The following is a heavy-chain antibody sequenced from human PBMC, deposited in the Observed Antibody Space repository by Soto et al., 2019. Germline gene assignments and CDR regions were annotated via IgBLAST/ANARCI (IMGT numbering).Heavy chain of an antibody. Sequence: GGSLRLSCAGSGFTFSRYAMNWVRQAPGKGLEWVSIISSRGDRTSYAESVNGRLTISRDNSKNTLYLQMNSLRAEDTAVYYCAKEVMAAAGTGGTYWGQGTLVTVSS. D-gene: IGHD6-13*01. V-gene: IGHV3-23*01. CDR3: AKEVMAAAGTGGTY. J-gene: IGHJ4*02. CDR2: ISSRGDRT. CDR1: GFTFSRYA.